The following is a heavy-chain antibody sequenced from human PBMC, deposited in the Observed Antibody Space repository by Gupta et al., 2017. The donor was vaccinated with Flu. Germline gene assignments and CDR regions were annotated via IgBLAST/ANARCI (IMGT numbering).Heavy chain of an antibody. CDR3: ARDYFLVAGNYFDY. Sequence: QVQLQQSGPGLVKPSQTLSVTCPISGDSVSRTSAAWNWIRQSPSRGLEWLGRTYYRSKWYNDYAVSVKSRITINPDTSKNQFSLQLNSVTPEDTAVYYCARDYFLVAGNYFDYWGQGTLVTVSS. J-gene: IGHJ4*02. CDR2: TYYRSKWYN. CDR1: GDSVSRTSAA. D-gene: IGHD6-19*01. V-gene: IGHV6-1*01.